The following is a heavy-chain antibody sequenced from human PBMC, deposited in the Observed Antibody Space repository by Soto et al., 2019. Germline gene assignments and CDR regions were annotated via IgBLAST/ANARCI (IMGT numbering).Heavy chain of an antibody. CDR1: GFTFYNYA. J-gene: IGHJ4*02. CDR3: ARYGNYVN. V-gene: IGHV3-23*01. D-gene: IGHD3-16*01. Sequence: PGGSLRLSCEASGFTFYNYAMSWVRQAPGKGLEWVSSINRGGDSTYYADSVKGRSTISRDNSKNTMFLQINSLRVEDTAMYYCARYGNYVNWGQGT. CDR2: INRGGDST.